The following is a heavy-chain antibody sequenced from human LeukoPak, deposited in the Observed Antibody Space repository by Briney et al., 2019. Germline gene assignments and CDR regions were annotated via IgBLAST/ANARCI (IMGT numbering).Heavy chain of an antibody. V-gene: IGHV4-34*01. Sequence: SETLSLTCAVHGGSFSGYYWSWIRQPPGKGLEWIGEINHSGSTNYNPSLKSRVTISVDTSKNQFSLKLSSVTAADTAVYYCARHVYEGAGNWFDPWGQGTLVTVSS. D-gene: IGHD3-16*01. CDR1: GGSFSGYY. J-gene: IGHJ5*02. CDR3: ARHVYEGAGNWFDP. CDR2: INHSGST.